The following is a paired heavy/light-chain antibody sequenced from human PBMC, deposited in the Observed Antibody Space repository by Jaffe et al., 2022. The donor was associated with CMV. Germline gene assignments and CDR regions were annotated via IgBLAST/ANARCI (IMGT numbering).Light chain of an antibody. Sequence: DIVMTQSPLSLPVTPGEPASISCRSSQSLLHSNGYNYLDWYLQKPGKSPQLLIYLTSNRASGVPDRFSGSGSGTDFTLKISRVEAEDVGVYYCMQALQTPSITFGQGTRLEIK. V-gene: IGKV2-28*01. J-gene: IGKJ5*01. CDR2: LTS. CDR1: QSLLHSNGYNY. CDR3: MQALQTPSIT.
Heavy chain of an antibody. J-gene: IGHJ3*02. V-gene: IGHV1-2*02. CDR1: GYTFTGHY. CDR2: INPDSGGT. CDR3: ARDLAVTTESSWAFDI. D-gene: IGHD4-4*01. Sequence: QVQLVQSGAEVKKPGASVKVSCKTSGYTFTGHYIHWVRQAPGQGLEWMGWINPDSGGTNYAQKFQGRVTVTRDTSINTAYMDLSSLRSDDTAVYYCARDLAVTTESSWAFDIWGQGTVVIVSS.